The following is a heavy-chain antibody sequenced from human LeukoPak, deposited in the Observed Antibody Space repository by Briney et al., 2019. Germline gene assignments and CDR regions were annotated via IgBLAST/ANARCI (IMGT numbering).Heavy chain of an antibody. Sequence: PGGSLRLSCTASGFIFGEYAMSWFRQAPGKGLEWVGFIRSKTYGGTTEYAASVKGRFSISRDESKRIAYLQMDSLKTEDTAVYYCTRAGPSGYAYSDYWGQGTLVTVSS. CDR3: TRAGPSGYAYSDY. CDR1: GFIFGEYA. D-gene: IGHD5-12*01. V-gene: IGHV3-49*03. CDR2: IRSKTYGGTT. J-gene: IGHJ4*02.